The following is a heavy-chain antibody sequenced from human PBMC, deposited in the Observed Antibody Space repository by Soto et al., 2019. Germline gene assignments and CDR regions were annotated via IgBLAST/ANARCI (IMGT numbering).Heavy chain of an antibody. CDR2: IRDDGGNT. Sequence: GGSLRLSCAASGFTFSSYGMHWVRQAPGKGLEWVSAIRDDGGNTYYADSVKGRFTISRDNSKNTLYLQMNSLRAEDTAVYYWAQYGDYGRVDYWGQGTLVTVSS. CDR3: AQYGDYGRVDY. D-gene: IGHD4-17*01. J-gene: IGHJ4*02. V-gene: IGHV3-30*12. CDR1: GFTFSSYG.